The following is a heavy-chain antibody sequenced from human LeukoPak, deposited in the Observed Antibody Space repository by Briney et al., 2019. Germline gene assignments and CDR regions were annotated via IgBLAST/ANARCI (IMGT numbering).Heavy chain of an antibody. CDR3: ARHPFSSPFDY. V-gene: IGHV4-59*08. CDR1: GTSISSYY. J-gene: IGHJ4*02. D-gene: IGHD2/OR15-2a*01. Sequence: SETLSLTCTVSGTSISSYYWSWIRQPPGKGLEWIGYVYVTGNTNYNPSLKSRVTISMDTSKNQFSLKVTSVTAGDTAVYYCARHPFSSPFDYWGQGTLVAVSS. CDR2: VYVTGNT.